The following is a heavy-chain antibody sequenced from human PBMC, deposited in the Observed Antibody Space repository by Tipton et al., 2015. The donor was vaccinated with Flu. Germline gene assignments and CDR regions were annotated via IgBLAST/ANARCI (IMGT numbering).Heavy chain of an antibody. CDR1: GFTFSNYW. CDR3: AKGGIGHFDY. Sequence: TASGFTFSNYWMHWVRQAPGKGLVWVSRINTDGISTNYADSVKGRFTMSRDNAKNTLYLQMNSLRAEDTAVYYCAKGGIGHFDYWGQGTLVTVSS. D-gene: IGHD3-16*01. CDR2: INTDGIST. J-gene: IGHJ4*02. V-gene: IGHV3-74*01.